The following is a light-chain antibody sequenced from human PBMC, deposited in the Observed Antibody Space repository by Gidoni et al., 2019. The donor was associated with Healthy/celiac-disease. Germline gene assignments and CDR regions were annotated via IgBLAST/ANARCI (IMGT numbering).Light chain of an antibody. CDR2: DAS. CDR3: QQYDNLPIT. CDR1: QDIRNY. J-gene: IGKJ5*01. V-gene: IGKV1-33*01. Sequence: DIQMTQSPSSLSASVGDRVNITCQASQDIRNYLNWYQQKPGKAPKLLIYDASNLETGVPSRFSGSGSGRDFTFTISSLQPEDIATCYCQQYDNLPITFGQGTRLEIK.